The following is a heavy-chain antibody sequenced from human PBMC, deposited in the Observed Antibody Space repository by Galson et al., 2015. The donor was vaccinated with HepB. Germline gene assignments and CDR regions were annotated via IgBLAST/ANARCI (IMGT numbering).Heavy chain of an antibody. J-gene: IGHJ3*02. D-gene: IGHD2-2*03. CDR3: ARLDIVDI. Sequence: SLRLSCAASGFIFSDRFTFRHYSMNWVRQAPGKGLEWVASISNDGYSKYYADSVKGRFSISRDNAKHSLDLQMNSLRADDTAVYYCARLDIVDIWGQGTKVIVSS. V-gene: IGHV3-21*06. CDR2: ISNDGYSK. CDR1: GFIFSDRFTFRHYS.